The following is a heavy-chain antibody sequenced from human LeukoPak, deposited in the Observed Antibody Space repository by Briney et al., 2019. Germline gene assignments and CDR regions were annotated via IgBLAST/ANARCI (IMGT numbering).Heavy chain of an antibody. CDR2: IKEDGSEK. V-gene: IGHV3-7*01. D-gene: IGHD2-2*01. J-gene: IGHJ6*02. Sequence: GGSLRLSCAASGFTFSTYWMSWVRQAPGKGLEWVANIKEDGSEKYYGDSVKGRFTISRDNAKNSLYLQMNSLRAEDTAVYYCARDQGSSLYGMDVWGQGTTVTVSS. CDR1: GFTFSTYW. CDR3: ARDQGSSLYGMDV.